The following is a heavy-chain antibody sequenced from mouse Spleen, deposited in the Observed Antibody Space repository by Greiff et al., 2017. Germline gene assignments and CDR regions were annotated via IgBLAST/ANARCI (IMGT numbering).Heavy chain of an antibody. CDR3: ARQTGTYFDY. D-gene: IGHD4-1*01. J-gene: IGHJ2*01. Sequence: LVEPGGGLVKPGGPLKLPCAALGSTFSSNAMSWVRQTPEKRLEWVAAINSNGGSTYYPDTVKDRFTISRDNAKNTLYLQMSSLRSEDTAWYYCARQTGTYFDYWGQGTTLTVSS. V-gene: IGHV5-6-2*01. CDR1: GSTFSSNA. CDR2: INSNGGST.